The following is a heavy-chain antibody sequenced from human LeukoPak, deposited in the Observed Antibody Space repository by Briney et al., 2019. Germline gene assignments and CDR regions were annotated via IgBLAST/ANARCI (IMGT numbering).Heavy chain of an antibody. CDR2: IRSRAYGGTT. J-gene: IGHJ3*02. V-gene: IGHV3-49*04. D-gene: IGHD1-26*01. CDR1: GFTFDDYA. Sequence: QSGGSLRLSCTASGFTFDDYAMSWVRQAPGKGLEWVSFIRSRAYGGTTEYAASVKGRFTISRDDSKTTAYLQMNSLKSDDTAVYYCTRDSGSYGGVNAFDIWGQGTMVTVSS. CDR3: TRDSGSYGGVNAFDI.